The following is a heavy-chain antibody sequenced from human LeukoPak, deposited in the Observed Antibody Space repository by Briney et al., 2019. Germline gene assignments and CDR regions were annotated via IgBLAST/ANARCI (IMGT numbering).Heavy chain of an antibody. CDR1: GFTFSSYA. D-gene: IGHD2-2*01. CDR2: ISASGGST. V-gene: IGHV3-23*01. J-gene: IGHJ4*02. CDR3: AKCMGKVVPAAYDY. Sequence: PGGSLRLSCAASGFTFSSYAMSWVRQAPGKGLEWVSAISASGGSTYYADSVKGRFTISRDNSKNTLYLQMNSLRAEDTAVYYCAKCMGKVVPAAYDYWGQGTLVTVSS.